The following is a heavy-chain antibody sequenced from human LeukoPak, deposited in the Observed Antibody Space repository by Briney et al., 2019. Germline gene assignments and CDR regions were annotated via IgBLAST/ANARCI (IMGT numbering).Heavy chain of an antibody. J-gene: IGHJ4*02. CDR2: INPNTGGT. Sequence: GASVKVSCKTSGYTXTRYYLNWVRQAPGQGLEWMGRINPNTGGTDSGQKFQGRVTMTRDTSISTAYMELSSLTFDDTAVYYCARVDATSLAVHYWGQGTLVTVSS. CDR1: GYTXTRYY. D-gene: IGHD6-19*01. V-gene: IGHV1-2*02. CDR3: ARVDATSLAVHY.